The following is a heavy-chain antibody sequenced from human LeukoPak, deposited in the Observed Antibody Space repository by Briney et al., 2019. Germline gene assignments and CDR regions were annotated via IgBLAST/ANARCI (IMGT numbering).Heavy chain of an antibody. J-gene: IGHJ4*02. CDR1: GYSFTSYW. CDR2: IYPGDSDT. CDR3: ARHCSSTSGPSRHFDY. D-gene: IGHD2-2*01. Sequence: GESLKISCKGSGYSFTSYWIGWVRQMPGKGLEWMGIIYPGDSDTRYSPSFQGQVTISADKSISTAYLQWSSLKASDTAMYYCARHCSSTSGPSRHFDYWGQGTLVTVSP. V-gene: IGHV5-51*01.